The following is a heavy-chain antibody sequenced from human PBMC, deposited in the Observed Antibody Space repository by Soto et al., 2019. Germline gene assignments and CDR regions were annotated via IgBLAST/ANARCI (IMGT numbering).Heavy chain of an antibody. J-gene: IGHJ4*02. CDR1: GFTFSSYA. V-gene: IGHV3-23*01. CDR2: ISSSGGST. CDR3: AKEGDVLRYFDWLLPFDY. Sequence: EVQLLESGGGLVQPGGSLRLSCAASGFTFSSYAMSWVRQAPGKGLEWVSAISSSGGSTYYADSVKGRFTISRDNSKNTLYLQMNSLRAEDTAVYYCAKEGDVLRYFDWLLPFDYWGQGTLVTVSS. D-gene: IGHD3-9*01.